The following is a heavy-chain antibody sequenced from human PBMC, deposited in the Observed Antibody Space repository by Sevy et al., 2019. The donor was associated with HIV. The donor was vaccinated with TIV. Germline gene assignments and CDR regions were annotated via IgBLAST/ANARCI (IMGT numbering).Heavy chain of an antibody. V-gene: IGHV3-72*01. CDR3: ARDSWGSEDNKPYFDY. CDR2: IRNNANSYTT. J-gene: IGHJ4*02. D-gene: IGHD7-27*01. Sequence: GGSLRLSCAASGFTFSDYYMDWVRQAPGKGLEWVGRIRNNANSYTTDFAASVKGRFTISRDDSKNSLYLQMHSLRAEDTAVYYCARDSWGSEDNKPYFDYWGQGTLVTVSS. CDR1: GFTFSDYY.